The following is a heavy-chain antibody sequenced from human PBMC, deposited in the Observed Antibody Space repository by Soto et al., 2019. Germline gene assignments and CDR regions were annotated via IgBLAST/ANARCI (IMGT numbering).Heavy chain of an antibody. Sequence: TPGESLKISCKGSGYSFTSYWISWVRQMPGKGLEWMGRIDPSDSYTNYXXXXXXXXXXXXXXSLSTAYLQWSSLKASDTAMYYCARLPTTVTTAYYYYYAMDVWGQGTTVTVSS. D-gene: IGHD4-17*01. CDR2: IDPSDSYT. CDR1: GYSFTSYW. J-gene: IGHJ6*02. V-gene: IGHV5-10-1*01. CDR3: ARLPTTVTTAYYYYYAMDV.